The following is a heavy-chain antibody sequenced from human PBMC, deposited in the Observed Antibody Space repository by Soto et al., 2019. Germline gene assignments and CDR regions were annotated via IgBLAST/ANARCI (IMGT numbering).Heavy chain of an antibody. CDR2: INPNSGGT. J-gene: IGHJ5*02. D-gene: IGHD1-7*01. CDR1: GYTFTGYY. CDR3: ARGIGVKERYNWNYGLWYWFDP. V-gene: IGHV1-2*04. Sequence: ASVKVSCKASGYTFTGYYMHWVRQAPGQGLEWMGWINPNSGGTNYAQKFQGWVTMTRDTSISTAYMELSRLRSDDTAVYYCARGIGVKERYNWNYGLWYWFDPWGQGTLVTVSS.